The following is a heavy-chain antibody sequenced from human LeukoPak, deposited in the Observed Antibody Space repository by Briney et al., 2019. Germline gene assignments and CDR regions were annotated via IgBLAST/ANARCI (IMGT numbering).Heavy chain of an antibody. Sequence: SVKVSCKASGGTFSSYAISWVRQAPGQGLEWMGGIIPIFGTVNYAQKFQGRVTITADESTSTAYMELSSLRSEDTAVYYCAHTSGGEYYDYVWGSYRYQKPFDYWGQGTLVTVSS. CDR2: IIPIFGTV. D-gene: IGHD3-16*02. J-gene: IGHJ4*02. CDR1: GGTFSSYA. CDR3: AHTSGGEYYDYVWGSYRYQKPFDY. V-gene: IGHV1-69*13.